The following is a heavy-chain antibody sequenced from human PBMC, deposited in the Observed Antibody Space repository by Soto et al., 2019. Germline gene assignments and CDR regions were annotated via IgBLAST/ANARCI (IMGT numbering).Heavy chain of an antibody. J-gene: IGHJ4*02. CDR2: MNPNSGNT. D-gene: IGHD2-15*01. CDR1: GHTFTSYD. Sequence: ASVKVSCKASGHTFTSYDINWVRQATGQGLEWMGWMNPNSGNTGYAQKFQGRVTMTRNTSISTAYMELSSLRSEDTAVYYCAISGYCSGGSCYPSPYWGQGTLVTVSS. V-gene: IGHV1-8*01. CDR3: AISGYCSGGSCYPSPY.